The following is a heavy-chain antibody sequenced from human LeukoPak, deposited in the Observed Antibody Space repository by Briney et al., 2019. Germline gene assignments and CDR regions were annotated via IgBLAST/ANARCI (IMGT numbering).Heavy chain of an antibody. Sequence: PGGSLRLSCAASGFTVSSNYMSWVRQAPGKGLEWVSAISGSGGSTYYADSVKGRFTISRDNSKNTLYLQMNSLRAEDTAVYYCAKASTMIVGYYFDYWGQGTLVTVSS. CDR2: ISGSGGST. J-gene: IGHJ4*02. CDR3: AKASTMIVGYYFDY. CDR1: GFTVSSNY. V-gene: IGHV3-23*01. D-gene: IGHD3-22*01.